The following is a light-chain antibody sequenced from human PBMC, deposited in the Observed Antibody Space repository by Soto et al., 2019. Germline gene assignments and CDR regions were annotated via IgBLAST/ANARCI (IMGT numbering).Light chain of an antibody. Sequence: EIVLTQSPGTLSLSPGERATLSCRASQSVSSSYLAWYQQKPGQAPRLLIYGASSRATGIPDRFSGRGSGKDFTLTISRLEPEDFAVYYCKQYGSSPRTFGQGTKLEIK. CDR2: GAS. CDR1: QSVSSSY. CDR3: KQYGSSPRT. V-gene: IGKV3-20*01. J-gene: IGKJ2*01.